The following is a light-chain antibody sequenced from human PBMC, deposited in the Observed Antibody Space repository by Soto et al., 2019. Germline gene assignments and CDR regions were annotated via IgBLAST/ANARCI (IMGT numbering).Light chain of an antibody. CDR3: QQYHISPFP. J-gene: IGKJ3*01. CDR1: QGINNY. V-gene: IGKV1-16*01. CDR2: AAS. Sequence: DIQMTQSPSSLSASVGDRVTITCRATQGINNYLAWFQQKPGKAPKSLILAASTLQSGVSSRFSGTGSVTDFTLTITSLQPEYVATYFCQQYHISPFPFGPGTTVTIK.